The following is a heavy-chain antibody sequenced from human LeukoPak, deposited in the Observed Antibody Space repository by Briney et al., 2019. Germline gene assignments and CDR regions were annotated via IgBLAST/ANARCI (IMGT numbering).Heavy chain of an antibody. CDR1: GYIFANYW. Sequence: PGESLKISCKGSGYIFANYWIGWVRQMPGKGLECLGVVYPGDSDTRYSPSFQGQVTISADKSITTAYLQWSSLKASDTATYYCARYSKNYYDVTGYFDLWGQGTLVTVSS. D-gene: IGHD3-22*01. J-gene: IGHJ4*02. CDR2: VYPGDSDT. V-gene: IGHV5-51*01. CDR3: ARYSKNYYDVTGYFDL.